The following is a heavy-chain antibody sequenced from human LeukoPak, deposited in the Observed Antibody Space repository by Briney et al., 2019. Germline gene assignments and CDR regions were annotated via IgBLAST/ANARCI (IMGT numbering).Heavy chain of an antibody. CDR2: ISASGGRT. CDR3: ARSGSGSYYNHYYFDY. V-gene: IGHV3-23*01. D-gene: IGHD3-10*01. Sequence: GGSLRLSCAASGFTFSSYALSWVRQAPGKGLEWVSGISASGGRTFYADSVKGRFTISRDNSKNTLYLQMNSLRAEDTAVYYSARSGSGSYYNHYYFDYWGQGTLVTVSS. J-gene: IGHJ4*02. CDR1: GFTFSSYA.